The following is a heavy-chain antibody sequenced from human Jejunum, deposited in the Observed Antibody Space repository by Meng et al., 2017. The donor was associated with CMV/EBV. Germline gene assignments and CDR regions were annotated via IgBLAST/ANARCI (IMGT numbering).Heavy chain of an antibody. Sequence: SGFTFSSYHMIWVRQAPGRGLEWVSSISGASTYIYLADSVEGRFTISRDNAKNSVYLEMNSLRVEDTAVYYCTRAYDYGDPNWFDPWGQGTLVTVSS. CDR1: GFTFSSYH. CDR3: TRAYDYGDPNWFDP. CDR2: ISGASTYI. V-gene: IGHV3-21*06. J-gene: IGHJ5*02. D-gene: IGHD4/OR15-4a*01.